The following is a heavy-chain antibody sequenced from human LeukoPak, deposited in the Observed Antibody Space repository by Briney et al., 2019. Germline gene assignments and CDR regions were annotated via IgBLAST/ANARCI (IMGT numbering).Heavy chain of an antibody. CDR3: ATGRSKKY. CDR1: GFTFSNYW. Sequence: GGSLRLSCVASGFTFSNYWMNWVRQAPGERPEWVANIKEDGSEKYYVDSVKGRFTISRDNAKNSLYLQMNSLRAEDTAVYYCATGRSKKYWGQGTLVTVSS. V-gene: IGHV3-7*01. J-gene: IGHJ4*02. CDR2: IKEDGSEK.